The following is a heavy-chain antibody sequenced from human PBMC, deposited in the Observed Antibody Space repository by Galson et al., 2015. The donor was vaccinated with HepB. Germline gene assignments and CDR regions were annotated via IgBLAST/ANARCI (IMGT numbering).Heavy chain of an antibody. CDR3: VKGGPPAMQHDTLDT. Sequence: SLRLSCAASGFTFDDFVMHWVRQVPGKGLEWVSGIAWTTDVTGYADSVKGRFTISRDNAKRSLYLQMNSLRPDDTGLYYCVKGGPPAMQHDTLDTWGQGILPTVSS. J-gene: IGHJ1*01. V-gene: IGHV3-9*01. CDR2: IAWTTDVT. CDR1: GFTFDDFV. D-gene: IGHD2-2*01.